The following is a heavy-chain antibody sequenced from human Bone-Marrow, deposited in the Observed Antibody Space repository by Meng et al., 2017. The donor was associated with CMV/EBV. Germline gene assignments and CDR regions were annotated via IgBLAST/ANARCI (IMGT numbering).Heavy chain of an antibody. CDR2: ISHSGST. Sequence: TCAVFGGSISGSDWWTWVRQPPGKGLEWIGEISHSGSTNYTPSLKSRVTISVDKSKNQFSLKVSSVTAADTAVYYCARNHGKGDFDYWGQGTLVTVSS. CDR1: GGSISGSDW. V-gene: IGHV4-4*02. CDR3: ARNHGKGDFDY. D-gene: IGHD1-14*01. J-gene: IGHJ4*02.